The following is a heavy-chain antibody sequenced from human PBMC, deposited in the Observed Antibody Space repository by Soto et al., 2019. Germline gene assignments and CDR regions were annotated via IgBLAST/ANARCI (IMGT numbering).Heavy chain of an antibody. CDR3: GRVTLDGNYANGMDG. CDR1: GFNFNTYW. V-gene: IGHV3-7*03. CDR2: IDTDGSRK. Sequence: GGSLRLSCAASGFNFNTYWMYWVRQAPGKGLEWVANIDTDGSRKNYVDSVKGRFIISRDNAKNSLFLQMNSLRADDTAVYYCGRVTLDGNYANGMDGWGEGTTVTV. J-gene: IGHJ6*02. D-gene: IGHD4-17*01.